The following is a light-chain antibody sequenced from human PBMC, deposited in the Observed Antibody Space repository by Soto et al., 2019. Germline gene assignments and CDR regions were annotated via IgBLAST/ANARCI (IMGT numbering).Light chain of an antibody. CDR1: QSFRGL. Sequence: EVVFTQYPVTLSLSPGERATLSCRASQSFRGLLAWYQQKPGQAPRLLIYDAYNRATGIPPRFSGSGSGTDFTLTISSLEPEDSAVYYCQQRHMWPITFGQGTRLEIK. V-gene: IGKV3-11*01. CDR2: DAY. J-gene: IGKJ5*01. CDR3: QQRHMWPIT.